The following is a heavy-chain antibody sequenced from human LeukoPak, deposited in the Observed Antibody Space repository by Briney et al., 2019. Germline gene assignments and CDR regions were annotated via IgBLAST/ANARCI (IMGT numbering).Heavy chain of an antibody. CDR1: VFSFSAAW. Sequence: PGGSLRLSCEASVFSFSAAWMTWVRQAPGKGLEWVATIKNDGSDKYYVDSVKGRFTLSRDNAKNSVYLQMNSLRVEDTAVSYCVNLGYSDGGQGTLVTVSS. V-gene: IGHV3-7*01. J-gene: IGHJ4*02. CDR2: IKNDGSDK. CDR3: VNLGYSD. D-gene: IGHD5-12*01.